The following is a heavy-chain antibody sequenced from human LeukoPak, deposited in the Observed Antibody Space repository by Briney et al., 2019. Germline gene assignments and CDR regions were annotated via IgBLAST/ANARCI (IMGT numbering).Heavy chain of an antibody. J-gene: IGHJ4*02. CDR2: IYDSGST. CDR3: ARALIAAAGTLDY. Sequence: KPSETLSLTCTVSGRSISSYYWSWIRQPPGKGLEWIGYIYDSGSTNYNPSLKSRVTISVDTSKNQFSLKLSSVTAADTAVYYGARALIAAAGTLDYWGQGTLVTVSS. D-gene: IGHD6-13*01. V-gene: IGHV4-59*08. CDR1: GRSISSYY.